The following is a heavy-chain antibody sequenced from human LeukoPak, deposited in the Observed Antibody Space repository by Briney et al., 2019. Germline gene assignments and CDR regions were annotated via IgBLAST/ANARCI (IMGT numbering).Heavy chain of an antibody. Sequence: SETLSLTCTVSGYFSTAYYWGWIRQPPGKGLEWMASIRPDGHTYTNSSLRNQLTISADMSRNEFSLKLNSLTAADTAVYYCAREKYCSSTSCANYYYYYYMDVWGKGTTVTISS. CDR3: AREKYCSSTSCANYYYYYYMDV. J-gene: IGHJ6*03. CDR1: GYFSTAYY. CDR2: IRPDGHT. D-gene: IGHD2-2*01. V-gene: IGHV4-38-2*02.